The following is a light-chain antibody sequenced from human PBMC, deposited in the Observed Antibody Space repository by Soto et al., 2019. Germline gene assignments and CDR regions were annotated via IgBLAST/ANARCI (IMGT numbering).Light chain of an antibody. J-gene: IGKJ1*01. CDR3: QHNITPWA. CDR2: AAS. V-gene: IGKV1-5*01. Sequence: DIHMTQSPTTLSASVGVRFTITCRASQSISSWLAWYQQKPGKAPKRLIYAASSLQSGVPSRFSGSGSGTDFTLAISGLQPEDFATYYCQHNITPWAFGQGTKGDIK. CDR1: QSISSW.